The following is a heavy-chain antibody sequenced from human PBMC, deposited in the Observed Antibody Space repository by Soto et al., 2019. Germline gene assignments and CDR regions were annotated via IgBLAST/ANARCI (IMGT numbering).Heavy chain of an antibody. D-gene: IGHD6-25*01. CDR1: GGSFSGYY. V-gene: IGHV4-34*01. CDR3: ARGQRRRQENNWSDP. Sequence: SETLSLTCAVYGGSFSGYYWSWIRQPPGKGLEWIGEINHSGSTNYDPSLKSRVTISVDTSKNQFSLKLSSVTAADTAVYYCARGQRRRQENNWSDPWGQETLVTVS. J-gene: IGHJ5*02. CDR2: INHSGST.